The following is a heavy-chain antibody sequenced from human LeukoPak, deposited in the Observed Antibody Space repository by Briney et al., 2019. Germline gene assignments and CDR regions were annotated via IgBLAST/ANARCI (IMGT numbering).Heavy chain of an antibody. CDR3: AKDPRRYSRTGGYFDY. D-gene: IGHD6-13*01. CDR1: GFTFSSCA. V-gene: IGHV3-30*18. Sequence: GGSLRLSCAASGFTFSSCAMSWVRQAPGKGLEWVAVISYDGSDKYYADSVKGRFTISRDNSKNTLYLQMNSLRAEDTAVYYCAKDPRRYSRTGGYFDYWGQGTLVTVSS. J-gene: IGHJ4*02. CDR2: ISYDGSDK.